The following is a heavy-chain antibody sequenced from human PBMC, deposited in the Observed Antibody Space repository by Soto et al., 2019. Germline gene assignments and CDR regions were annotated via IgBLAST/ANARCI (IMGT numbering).Heavy chain of an antibody. CDR1: GITASSNY. CDR3: ARGPAATAYYYYAMDV. Sequence: GGSLRLSCAASGITASSNYMSWVRQAPGKGLEWVSVIYSGGNTYYADSVKGPFTFSRDNSRNTLYLQMNSLRAEDTAVYYCARGPAATAYYYYAMDVWGRGTTVTVSS. V-gene: IGHV3-53*01. CDR2: IYSGGNT. J-gene: IGHJ6*02. D-gene: IGHD6-13*01.